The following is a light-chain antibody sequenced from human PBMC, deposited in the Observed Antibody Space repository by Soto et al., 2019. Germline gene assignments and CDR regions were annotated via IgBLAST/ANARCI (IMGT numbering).Light chain of an antibody. CDR2: KAS. J-gene: IGKJ1*01. CDR1: QTISSW. CDR3: PHYNSYSEA. V-gene: IGKV1-5*03. Sequence: DIQMTQSPSTLSGSVGDRVTITCRASQTISSWLAWYQQKPGKAPKLLNYKASTLKSGVPSRFSGSGSGTEFTLTISSLQPDDFATYYCPHYNSYSEALGQGTKLDI.